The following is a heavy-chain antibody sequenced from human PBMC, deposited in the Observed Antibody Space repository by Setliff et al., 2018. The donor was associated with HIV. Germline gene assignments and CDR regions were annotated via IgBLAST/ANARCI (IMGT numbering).Heavy chain of an antibody. D-gene: IGHD3-10*01. CDR3: ARGGEAFDI. J-gene: IGHJ3*02. V-gene: IGHV3-23*01. CDR2: ISGSGDTI. CDR1: GFRFSDYT. Sequence: GGSLRLSCAPSGFRFSDYTMTWVRQAPGKGLECVSGISGSGDTIYYADSVKGRFTISRDNSKNTLYLQMNSLRAEDTAVYYCARGGEAFDIWGQGTMVTVSS.